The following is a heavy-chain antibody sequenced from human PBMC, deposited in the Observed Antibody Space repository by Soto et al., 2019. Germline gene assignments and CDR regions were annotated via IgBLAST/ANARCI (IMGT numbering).Heavy chain of an antibody. V-gene: IGHV1-69*01. D-gene: IGHD4-17*01. Sequence: QVQLVQSGAEVKQPGSSVKVSCKASGGTFSSYAISWVRQAPGQGLEWMGGIIPIFGTANYAQKFQGRVTITADESTSTAYMELSSLSSEDTAVYYCARGAQSADYGDYVQVDYWGQGTLVTVSS. J-gene: IGHJ4*02. CDR2: IIPIFGTA. CDR3: ARGAQSADYGDYVQVDY. CDR1: GGTFSSYA.